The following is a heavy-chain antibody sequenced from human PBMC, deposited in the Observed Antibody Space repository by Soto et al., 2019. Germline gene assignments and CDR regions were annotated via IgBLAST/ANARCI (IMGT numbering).Heavy chain of an antibody. J-gene: IGHJ4*02. CDR3: ATNYGSGSTNFDY. V-gene: IGHV1-69*02. Sequence: QVQLVQSGAEVKKPGSSVRLSCTASGDTFSFYTISWVRQAPGQGPEWMGRIIPMVGMADYPQKFQGRVTISAYKPTSTAYMVLSSLRSDDTAVYFCATNYGSGSTNFDYWGQGTLATVSS. D-gene: IGHD3-10*01. CDR1: GDTFSFYT. CDR2: IIPMVGMA.